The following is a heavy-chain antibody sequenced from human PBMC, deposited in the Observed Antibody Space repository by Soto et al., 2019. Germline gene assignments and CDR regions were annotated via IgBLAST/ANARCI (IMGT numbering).Heavy chain of an antibody. D-gene: IGHD4-17*01. Sequence: SQTLSLTCAISGDSVSSNSAAWNWIRQCPSRGLEWLGRTYYRSKWYNDYGVSVKSRITINPDTSKNQFSLQLNSVTPEDTAVYYCARGETTVTLVFDYWGQGTLVTVSS. V-gene: IGHV6-1*01. CDR1: GDSVSSNSAA. CDR2: TYYRSKWYN. J-gene: IGHJ4*02. CDR3: ARGETTVTLVFDY.